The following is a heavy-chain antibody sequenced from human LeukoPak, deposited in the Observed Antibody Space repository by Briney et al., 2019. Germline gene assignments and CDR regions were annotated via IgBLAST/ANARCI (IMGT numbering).Heavy chain of an antibody. D-gene: IGHD4-11*01. CDR3: ARHRMTTGTISDFDY. Sequence: SETLSLTCTVSGRSISSYYWSWIRQPAGKGLEWLGRIYTSGSTNYNPSLKSRVTMSVDTSKNQFSLKLSSVTAADTPVYYCARHRMTTGTISDFDYWGQGTLVTVSS. CDR2: IYTSGST. J-gene: IGHJ4*01. V-gene: IGHV4-4*07. CDR1: GRSISSYY.